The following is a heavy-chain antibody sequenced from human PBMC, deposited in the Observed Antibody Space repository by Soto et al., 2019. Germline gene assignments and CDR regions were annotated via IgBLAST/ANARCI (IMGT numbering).Heavy chain of an antibody. J-gene: IGHJ6*02. CDR1: GFTFSSYA. CDR2: ISSNGGST. D-gene: IGHD3-10*01. Sequence: GGSLRLSCSASGFTFSSYAMHWVRQAPGKGLEYVSAISSNGGSTYYADSVKGRFTISRDNSKNTLYLQMSSLRAEDTAVYYCVTPATGFGGPHYYYYYGMDVWGQGTTVTVSS. CDR3: VTPATGFGGPHYYYYYGMDV. V-gene: IGHV3-64D*08.